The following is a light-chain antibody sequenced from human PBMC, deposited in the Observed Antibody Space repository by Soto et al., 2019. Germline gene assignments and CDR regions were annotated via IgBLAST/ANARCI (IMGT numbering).Light chain of an antibody. CDR2: DAS. CDR1: QSVSSS. V-gene: IGKV3-11*01. Sequence: EIVMTQSPDTLSVSPGERATLSCRASQSVSSSLAWYQQKPGQSPRILIYDASNRATGIPARFSGSGSGTDFTLTISSLEPEDFAVYYCHQRSNWPLTFGGGTKVEI. CDR3: HQRSNWPLT. J-gene: IGKJ4*01.